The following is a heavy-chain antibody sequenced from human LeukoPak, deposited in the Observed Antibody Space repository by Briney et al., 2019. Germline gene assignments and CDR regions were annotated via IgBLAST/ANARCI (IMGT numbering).Heavy chain of an antibody. Sequence: PGGSLRLSCAASEFTISRYWMHWVRQAPGKGLVWVSSINNDGSITTYADSVEGRFTISRDNVKNTLFLQMNSLGAEDTALYYCARGWNTTPRSGFDIWGLGTMVTVSS. J-gene: IGHJ3*02. D-gene: IGHD1/OR15-1a*01. V-gene: IGHV3-74*01. CDR2: INNDGSIT. CDR3: ARGWNTTPRSGFDI. CDR1: EFTISRYW.